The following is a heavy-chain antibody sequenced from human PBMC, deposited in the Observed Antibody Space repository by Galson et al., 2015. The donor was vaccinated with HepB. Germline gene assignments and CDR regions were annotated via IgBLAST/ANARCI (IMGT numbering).Heavy chain of an antibody. CDR1: GYKFTSYW. Sequence: QSGAEVKRPGESLKISCKASGYKFTSYWIGWVRQMPGKGLEWMGLIFPRDLDTTYSPSFQGQVTISVDRSRTTAYLQWTSLKASDSGMYYCARGPTTVTRGYFDVWGRGTLVSVSS. V-gene: IGHV5-51*03. D-gene: IGHD4-17*01. J-gene: IGHJ2*01. CDR3: ARGPTTVTRGYFDV. CDR2: IFPRDLDT.